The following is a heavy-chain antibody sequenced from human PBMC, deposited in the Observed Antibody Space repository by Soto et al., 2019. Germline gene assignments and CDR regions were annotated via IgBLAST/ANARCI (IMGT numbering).Heavy chain of an antibody. D-gene: IGHD4-17*01. CDR3: ARDWETTVTTQPDY. J-gene: IGHJ4*02. V-gene: IGHV1-18*01. Sequence: QVQLVPSGAEVKKPGASVKVSCKASGYTFTSYGISWVRQAPGQGLEWMGWISAYNGNTNYAQKLQGRVTMTTDTYTSTAYMELRSLRSDDTAVYYCARDWETTVTTQPDYWCQGTLVTVSS. CDR1: GYTFTSYG. CDR2: ISAYNGNT.